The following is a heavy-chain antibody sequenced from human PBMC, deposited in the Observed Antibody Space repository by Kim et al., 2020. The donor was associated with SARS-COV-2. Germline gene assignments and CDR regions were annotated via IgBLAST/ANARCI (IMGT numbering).Heavy chain of an antibody. V-gene: IGHV4-61*08. D-gene: IGHD3-10*01. CDR1: GGSFSDYSDYY. J-gene: IGHJ4*01. CDR2: IYYTGRT. CDR3: ARVWGYFGSGSSTID. Sequence: SETLSLTRIVSGGSFSDYSDYYWGWIRQPPGKGLEWIGYIYYTGRTNYNSSLKSRVTIAVDTSENQFSLKLKSVTAADTAVYYCARVWGYFGSGSSTID.